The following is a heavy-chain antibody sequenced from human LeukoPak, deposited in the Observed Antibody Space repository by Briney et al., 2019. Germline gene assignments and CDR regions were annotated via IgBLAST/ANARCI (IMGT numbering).Heavy chain of an antibody. D-gene: IGHD3-10*01. Sequence: PGGSLRLSCAASGFTFGSYWMTWVRQAPGKGLEWVANIKQDGSEKNYVDSVKGRFTISRDNAKNSLYLQMNSLRAEDTAVYYCARVVRYYGSGSYRYWGQGTLVTVSS. CDR1: GFTFGSYW. V-gene: IGHV3-7*01. CDR3: ARVVRYYGSGSYRY. CDR2: IKQDGSEK. J-gene: IGHJ4*02.